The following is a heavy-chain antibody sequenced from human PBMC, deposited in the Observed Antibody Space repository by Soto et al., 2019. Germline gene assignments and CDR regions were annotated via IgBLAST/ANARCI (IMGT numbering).Heavy chain of an antibody. J-gene: IGHJ6*02. V-gene: IGHV3-21*01. CDR3: ARGNVGDTLYYYYGMDV. CDR2: ISSSSSYI. D-gene: IGHD4-17*01. CDR1: GFTFSSYS. Sequence: LRLSCAASGFTFSSYSMNWVRQAPGKGLEWVSSISSSSSYIYYADSVKGRFTISRDNAKDSLYLQMNSLRAEDTAVYYCARGNVGDTLYYYYGMDVCGQGTTVTVYS.